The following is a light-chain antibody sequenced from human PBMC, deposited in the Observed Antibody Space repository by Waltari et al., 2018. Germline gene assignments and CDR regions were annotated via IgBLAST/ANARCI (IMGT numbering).Light chain of an antibody. CDR1: SGINVGTFG. J-gene: IGLJ3*02. CDR2: YKPDSDN. CDR3: MIWHGSAWV. V-gene: IGLV5-45*03. Sequence: QAVLTQPSSLSASAGASASLTCTLRSGINVGTFGIFWYQQKPGSPPRYLLNYKPDSDNQRGPGVPSRCSGSKDASANGGILLSSGLQSDDEADYYCMIWHGSAWVFGGGTKLTVL.